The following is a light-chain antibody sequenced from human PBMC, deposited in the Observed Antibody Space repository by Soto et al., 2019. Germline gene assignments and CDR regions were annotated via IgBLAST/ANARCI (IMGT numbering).Light chain of an antibody. V-gene: IGKV1-5*03. Sequence: DIQMTQSPSTLSASVGDRVTITCRASQSISSWLAWYQQKPGKAPKLLIYKASSLESGVPSSFSGSGSGTEFTLTISSLQPDDFATYYCQQYNSHSRAFGQGTKVDI. CDR2: KAS. CDR1: QSISSW. CDR3: QQYNSHSRA. J-gene: IGKJ1*01.